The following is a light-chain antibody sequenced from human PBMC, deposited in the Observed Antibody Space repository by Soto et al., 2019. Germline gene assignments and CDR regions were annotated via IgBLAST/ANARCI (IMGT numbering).Light chain of an antibody. V-gene: IGKV3-11*01. CDR2: DAS. Sequence: EIVLTQSPATLSLSPGETATVACRASQSVSNYLAWYQQKPGQAPRLLIYDASNRATGIPARFSGSGSGTDFTLTISSLEPEDFAVYYCQQYGSSPPWTFGQGTKVDIK. CDR3: QQYGSSPPWT. J-gene: IGKJ1*01. CDR1: QSVSNY.